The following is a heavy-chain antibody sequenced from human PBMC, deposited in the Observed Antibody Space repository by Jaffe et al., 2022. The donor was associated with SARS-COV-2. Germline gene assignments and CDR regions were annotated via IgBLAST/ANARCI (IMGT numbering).Heavy chain of an antibody. Sequence: QVQLVQSGAEVKKPGASVKVSCKASGYTFTSYGISWVRQAPGQGLEWMGWISAYNGNTNYAQKLQGRVTMTTDTSTSTAYMELRSLRSDDTAVYYCARVVGGKGPWYYDILTGYSSNWFDPWGQGTLVTVSS. CDR1: GYTFTSYG. CDR3: ARVVGGKGPWYYDILTGYSSNWFDP. CDR2: ISAYNGNT. J-gene: IGHJ5*02. D-gene: IGHD3-9*01. V-gene: IGHV1-18*01.